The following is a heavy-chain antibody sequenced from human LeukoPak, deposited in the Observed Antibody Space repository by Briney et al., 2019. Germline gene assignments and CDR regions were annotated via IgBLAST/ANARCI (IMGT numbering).Heavy chain of an antibody. CDR3: ARGAYYYDSSGYYQIDY. V-gene: IGHV4-61*02. CDR2: IYTSGST. Sequence: PSETLSLTCTVSGGSISSGSYYWSWIRQPAGKGLEWIGRIYTSGSTNYNPSLKSRVTISVDTSKNQFSPKLSSVTAADTAVYYCARGAYYYDSSGYYQIDYWGQGTLVTVSS. J-gene: IGHJ4*02. CDR1: GGSISSGSYY. D-gene: IGHD3-22*01.